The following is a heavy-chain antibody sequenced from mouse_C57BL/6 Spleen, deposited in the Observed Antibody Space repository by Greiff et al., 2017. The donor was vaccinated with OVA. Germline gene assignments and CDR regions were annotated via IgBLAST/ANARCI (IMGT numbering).Heavy chain of an antibody. CDR1: GFTFSDYY. V-gene: IGHV5-16*01. D-gene: IGHD2-14*01. CDR2: INYDGSST. CDR3: ARDRGGNWYFDV. J-gene: IGHJ1*03. Sequence: EVNVVESEGGLVQPGSSMKLSCTASGFTFSDYYMAWVRQVPEKGLEWVANINYDGSSTYYLDSLKSRFIISRDNAKNILYLQMSSLKSEDTATYYCARDRGGNWYFDVWGTGTTVTVSS.